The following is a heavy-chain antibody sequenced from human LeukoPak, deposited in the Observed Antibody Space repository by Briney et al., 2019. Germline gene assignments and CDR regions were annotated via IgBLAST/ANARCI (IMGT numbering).Heavy chain of an antibody. D-gene: IGHD3-10*01. Sequence: ASVKVSCKASGYTFTSYGISWVRQAPGQGLEWMGWISAYNGNTNYAQKLQGRVTMTTDTSTSTAYMELSSLRSDDTAVYYCAVMLRGLIRVPHYYYYYIDVWGKGTTVTVSS. J-gene: IGHJ6*03. CDR1: GYTFTSYG. CDR2: ISAYNGNT. CDR3: AVMLRGLIRVPHYYYYYIDV. V-gene: IGHV1-18*01.